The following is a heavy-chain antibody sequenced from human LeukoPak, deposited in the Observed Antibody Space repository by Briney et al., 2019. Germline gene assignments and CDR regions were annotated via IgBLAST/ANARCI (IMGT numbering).Heavy chain of an antibody. CDR3: ARGRRDEGGIFGVVIPRYYFDY. CDR1: GGSFSGYY. CDR2: INHSGST. D-gene: IGHD3-3*01. V-gene: IGHV4-34*01. J-gene: IGHJ4*02. Sequence: TSETLSLTCAVYGGSFSGYYWSWIRQPPGKGLEWIGEINHSGSTNYNPSLKSRVTISVDTSKNQFSLKLSSVTAADTAVYYCARGRRDEGGIFGVVIPRYYFDYWGQGTLVTVSS.